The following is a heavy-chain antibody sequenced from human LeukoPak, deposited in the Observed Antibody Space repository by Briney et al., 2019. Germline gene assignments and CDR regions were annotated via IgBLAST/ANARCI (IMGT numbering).Heavy chain of an antibody. CDR3: AKEGGDIVVVPASFNLYYYYMDV. J-gene: IGHJ6*03. CDR1: GFTFRNYG. Sequence: GGSLRLSCATSGFTFRNYGMHWVRQATGKGLEWVSFIWSDGNNRFYADSVKGRFTISRDNSKNTLYLQMNSLRAEDTAVYYCAKEGGDIVVVPASFNLYYYYMDVWGKGTTVTVSS. CDR2: IWSDGNNR. D-gene: IGHD2-2*01. V-gene: IGHV3-30*02.